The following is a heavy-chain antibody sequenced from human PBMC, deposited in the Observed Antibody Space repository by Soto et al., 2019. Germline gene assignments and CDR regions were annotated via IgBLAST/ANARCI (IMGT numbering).Heavy chain of an antibody. J-gene: IGHJ4*02. D-gene: IGHD6-13*01. V-gene: IGHV3-33*01. CDR2: LWYDGSNT. Sequence: QVQLVESGGGVVQPGRSLRLSCTSSGFTFSTYGMHWVRQAPGKGLEWVAILWYDGSNTFYADSVKGRFTISRDNSENTLYLQMNSLTAEDTAIYYCARDLRLGSSWTNFGYWGQGTLVTVSS. CDR3: ARDLRLGSSWTNFGY. CDR1: GFTFSTYG.